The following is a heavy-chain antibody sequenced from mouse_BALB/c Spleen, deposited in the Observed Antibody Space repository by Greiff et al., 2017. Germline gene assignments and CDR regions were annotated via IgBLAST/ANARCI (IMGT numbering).Heavy chain of an antibody. J-gene: IGHJ2*01. V-gene: IGHV1-7*01. CDR2: INPSTGYT. CDR1: GYTFTSYW. D-gene: IGHD2-1*01. CDR3: ARSVYSRLDY. Sequence: QVQLQQSGAELAKPGASVKMSCKASGYTFTSYWMHWVKQRPGQGLEWIGYINPSTGYTEYNQKFKDKATFTADTSSNTAYMQLSSLTSEDSAVYYCARSVYSRLDYWGQGTTLTVSS.